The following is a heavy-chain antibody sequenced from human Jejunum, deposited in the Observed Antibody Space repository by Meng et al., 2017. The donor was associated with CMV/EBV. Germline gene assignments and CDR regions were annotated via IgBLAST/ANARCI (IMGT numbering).Heavy chain of an antibody. CDR1: Y. Sequence: YVHGGRKAPGQGLEWMGISNPCGGSTSYAQKLQGRVTMTRDTSASTVYMELSSLRSEDTAVYFCARGRPPNSYDILTGFHYFFDYWGQGTRVTVSS. D-gene: IGHD3-9*01. J-gene: IGHJ4*02. CDR2: SNPCGGST. CDR3: ARGRPPNSYDILTGFHYFFDY. V-gene: IGHV1-46*01.